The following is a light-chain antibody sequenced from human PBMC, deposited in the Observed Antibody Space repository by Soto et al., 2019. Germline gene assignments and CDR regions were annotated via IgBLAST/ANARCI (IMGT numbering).Light chain of an antibody. V-gene: IGKV3-15*01. Sequence: IVMTQSPATLSMSPGERANLSCRASESVSINLAWYQQKPGQSPRLLVYDASTRATGIPARFTGSGSGTEFTLTISSLQSEDFAVYFGQQYNNWPPSWTFGQGTKVDIK. J-gene: IGKJ1*01. CDR1: ESVSIN. CDR3: QQYNNWPPSWT. CDR2: DAS.